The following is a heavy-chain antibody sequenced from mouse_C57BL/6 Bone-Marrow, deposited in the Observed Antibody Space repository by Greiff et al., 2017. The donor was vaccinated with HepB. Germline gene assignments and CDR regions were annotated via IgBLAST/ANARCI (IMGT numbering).Heavy chain of an antibody. J-gene: IGHJ4*01. V-gene: IGHV1-9*01. CDR1: GYTFTGYW. D-gene: IGHD1-1*01. CDR2: ILPGSGST. Sequence: QVQLQQSGAELMKPGASVKLSCKATGYTFTGYWIEWVKQRPGHGLEWIGEILPGSGSTNYNEKFKGKATFTADTSSNTAYMQLSSLTTEDSAIYYCAREGLITTVVVHYYAMDYWGQGTSVTVSS. CDR3: AREGLITTVVVHYYAMDY.